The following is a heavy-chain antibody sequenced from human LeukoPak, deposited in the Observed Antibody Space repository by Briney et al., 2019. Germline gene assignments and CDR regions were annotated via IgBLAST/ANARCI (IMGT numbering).Heavy chain of an antibody. CDR3: ARDNKNFGIAVAGS. CDR2: ISSSSSYI. D-gene: IGHD6-19*01. V-gene: IGHV3-21*01. CDR1: GFTFSSYS. Sequence: GGSLRLSCAASGFTFSSYSMNWVRQAPGQGLGWVSSISSSSSYIYYADSVKGRFTISRDNAKNSLYLQMNSLRAEDTAVYYCARDNKNFGIAVAGSWGQGTLVTVSS. J-gene: IGHJ5*02.